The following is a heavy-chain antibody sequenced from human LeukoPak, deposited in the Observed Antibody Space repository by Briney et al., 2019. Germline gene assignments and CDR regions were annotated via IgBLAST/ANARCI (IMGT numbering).Heavy chain of an antibody. CDR1: GGTFSSYA. Sequence: ASVKVSCKASGGTFSSYAISWVRQAPGQGLEWMGRIIPILGIANYAQKFQGRVTITAGKSTSTAYMELSSLRSEDTAVYYCARAEAGHYYDSSGYYGHYWGQGTLVTVSS. CDR2: IIPILGIA. V-gene: IGHV1-69*04. CDR3: ARAEAGHYYDSSGYYGHY. D-gene: IGHD3-22*01. J-gene: IGHJ4*02.